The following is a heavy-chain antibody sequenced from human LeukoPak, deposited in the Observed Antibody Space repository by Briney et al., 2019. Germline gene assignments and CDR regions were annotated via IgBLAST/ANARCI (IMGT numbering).Heavy chain of an antibody. CDR3: ARDYDYVWGSYRYPRCFDY. D-gene: IGHD3-16*02. J-gene: IGHJ4*02. V-gene: IGHV7-4-1*02. Sequence: ASVKVSCKASGYTFTSYGISWVRQAPGQGLEWMGWINTNTGNPTYAQGFTGRFVFSLDTSVSTAYLQISSLKAEDTAVYYCARDYDYVWGSYRYPRCFDYWGQGTLVTVSS. CDR2: INTNTGNP. CDR1: GYTFTSYG.